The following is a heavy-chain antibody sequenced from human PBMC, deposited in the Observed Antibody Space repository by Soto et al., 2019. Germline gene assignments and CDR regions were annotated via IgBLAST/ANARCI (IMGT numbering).Heavy chain of an antibody. D-gene: IGHD2-2*02. CDR1: GYTFTGYY. J-gene: IGHJ4*02. CDR2: INPNSGGT. Sequence: ASVKVSCKASGYTFTGYYMHGVRQAPGRGLEWMGWINPNSGGTNYAQKFQGWVTMTRDTSISTAYMELSRLRSDDTAVYYCASGRGRYCSSTSCYTSVYHFDYLGQGTLVTVSS. V-gene: IGHV1-2*04. CDR3: ASGRGRYCSSTSCYTSVYHFDY.